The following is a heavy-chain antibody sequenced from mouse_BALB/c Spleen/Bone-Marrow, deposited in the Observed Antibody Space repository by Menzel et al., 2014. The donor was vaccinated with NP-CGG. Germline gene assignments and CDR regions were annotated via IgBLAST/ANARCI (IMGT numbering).Heavy chain of an antibody. CDR1: GYTFTNSW. CDR3: ARHHRFAYCFDY. Sequence: VKLQESGSVLVRPGASVKLSCKASGYTFTNSWIHWAKQRPGQGLDWIGEIHTHSGNNNSNEKFKGKATLTVATSSSTSYLDLSSLSSEDSAVYYCARHHRFAYCFDYWGQCTTLTVSS. J-gene: IGHJ2*01. CDR2: IHTHSGNN. V-gene: IGHV1S130*01. D-gene: IGHD2-14*01.